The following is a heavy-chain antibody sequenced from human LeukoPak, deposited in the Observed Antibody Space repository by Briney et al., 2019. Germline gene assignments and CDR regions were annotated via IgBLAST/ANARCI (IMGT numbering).Heavy chain of an antibody. V-gene: IGHV3-23*01. Sequence: GGSLRLSCAASGFTFSNYGMSWVRQAPGKGLEWVSHIRGRASETYYADSVRGRFIISRDNSKNTLYLQMNSPRAEDAAVYFCAKAPVTSCRGAYCYPFDSWGQGTLVTVSS. D-gene: IGHD2-21*01. CDR1: GFTFSNYG. J-gene: IGHJ4*02. CDR2: IRGRASET. CDR3: AKAPVTSCRGAYCYPFDS.